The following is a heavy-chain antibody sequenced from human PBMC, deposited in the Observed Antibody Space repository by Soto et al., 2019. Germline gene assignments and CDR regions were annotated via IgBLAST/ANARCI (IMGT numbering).Heavy chain of an antibody. CDR1: GYSFTSYW. J-gene: IGHJ6*02. CDR3: SRLGRSGTSSGMDV. V-gene: IGHV5-10-1*01. D-gene: IGHD1-7*01. CDR2: IDPSDSYT. Sequence: PGESLKISCKGSGYSFTSYWISWVRQMAGKGLEWMGRIDPSDSYTNYSPSFQGHVTISADKSISTAYLQWSSLKASDTAMYYCSRLGRSGTSSGMDVGGQGTTVTVSS.